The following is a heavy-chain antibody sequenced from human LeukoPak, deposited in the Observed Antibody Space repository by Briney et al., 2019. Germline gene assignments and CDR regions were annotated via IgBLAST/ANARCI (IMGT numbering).Heavy chain of an antibody. D-gene: IGHD4-23*01. Sequence: PGGSLRLSCAASGFSFSSYDMKWVRQAPGKGLEWVSSISSSSSYIYYADSVKGRFIISRDNAKNSLYLQMDSLRAEDTAVYYSAREVIGGNCAWGQGTLVTVSS. V-gene: IGHV3-21*01. CDR3: AREVIGGNCA. CDR2: ISSSSSYI. J-gene: IGHJ4*02. CDR1: GFSFSSYD.